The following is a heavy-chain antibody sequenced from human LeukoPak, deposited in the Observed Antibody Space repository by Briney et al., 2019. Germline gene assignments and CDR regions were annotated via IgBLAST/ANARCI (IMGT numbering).Heavy chain of an antibody. V-gene: IGHV3-21*01. CDR1: GFTFSSYS. D-gene: IGHD6-19*01. Sequence: GGSLRLSCAASGFTFSSYSMNWVRQAPGKGLEWVSSISSSSSYIYYADSVKGRFTISRDNSKNTLYLQMNSLRAEDTAVYYCAKVGTHSSGWNNWFDPWGQGTLVTVSS. J-gene: IGHJ5*02. CDR3: AKVGTHSSGWNNWFDP. CDR2: ISSSSSYI.